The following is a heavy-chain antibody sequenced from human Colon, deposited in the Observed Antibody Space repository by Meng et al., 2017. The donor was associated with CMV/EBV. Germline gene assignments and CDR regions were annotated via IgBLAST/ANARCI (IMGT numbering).Heavy chain of an antibody. CDR1: GLSITTTAGG. Sequence: TFAGLSITTTAGGVGWIRQPPGKALEWLALIYWDDERRYSPSLNNRLTITMDTSKNEVFLTMTNMDPVDTGTYYCAHRDSASYAFGSWGPGMLVTVSS. V-gene: IGHV2-5*02. D-gene: IGHD1-26*01. J-gene: IGHJ4*02. CDR2: IYWDDER. CDR3: AHRDSASYAFGS.